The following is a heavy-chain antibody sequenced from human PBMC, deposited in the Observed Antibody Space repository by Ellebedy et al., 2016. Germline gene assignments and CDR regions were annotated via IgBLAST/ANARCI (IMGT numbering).Heavy chain of an antibody. CDR1: GGAIRSYY. J-gene: IGHJ4*02. D-gene: IGHD3-10*01. CDR3: ARHSDWLGVGS. V-gene: IGHV4-39*01. CDR2: IYYSENT. Sequence: SETLSLXXSVSGGAIRSYYWGWFRQPPGKGLEWIASIYYSENTYYNPSLKSRVTISVDASKKQFSLMLNSVTAADTAVYYCARHSDWLGVGSWGQGTLVTVSS.